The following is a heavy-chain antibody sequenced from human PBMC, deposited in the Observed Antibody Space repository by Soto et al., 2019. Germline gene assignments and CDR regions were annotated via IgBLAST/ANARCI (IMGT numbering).Heavy chain of an antibody. J-gene: IGHJ5*02. D-gene: IGHD3-3*01. Sequence: ASVKVSCKASGYTFTSYAMHWVRQAPGQRLKWMGWINAGNGNTKYSQKFQGRVTITRDTSASTAYMELSSLRSEDTAVYYCARVSLGVDLWFDPWGQGTLVTVSS. CDR2: INAGNGNT. V-gene: IGHV1-3*01. CDR3: ARVSLGVDLWFDP. CDR1: GYTFTSYA.